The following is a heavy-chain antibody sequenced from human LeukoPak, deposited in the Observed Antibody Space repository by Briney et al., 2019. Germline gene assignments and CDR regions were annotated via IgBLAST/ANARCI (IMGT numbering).Heavy chain of an antibody. J-gene: IGHJ5*02. CDR3: ARGIGVRYFDWLNWFDP. Sequence: SETLSLTCAVYGGSFSGYYWSWIRQPPGKWLEWIGEINHSGSTNYNPSLKSRVTISVDTSKNQFSLKLSSETAADTAVYYCARGIGVRYFDWLNWFDPWGQGTLVTVSS. CDR2: INHSGST. V-gene: IGHV4-34*01. CDR1: GGSFSGYY. D-gene: IGHD3-9*01.